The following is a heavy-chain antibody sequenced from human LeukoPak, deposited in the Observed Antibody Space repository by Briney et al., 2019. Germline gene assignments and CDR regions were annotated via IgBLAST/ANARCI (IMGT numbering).Heavy chain of an antibody. CDR1: GGSISSYY. J-gene: IGHJ5*02. CDR2: IYYSGST. Sequence: PSETLSLTCTVSGGSISSYYWGWIRQPPGKGLEWIGYIYYSGSTNYNPSLKSRVTISVDTSKNQFSLKLSSVTAADTAVYYCARERQRVATPQAWFDPWGQGTLVTVSS. V-gene: IGHV4-59*01. D-gene: IGHD5-12*01. CDR3: ARERQRVATPQAWFDP.